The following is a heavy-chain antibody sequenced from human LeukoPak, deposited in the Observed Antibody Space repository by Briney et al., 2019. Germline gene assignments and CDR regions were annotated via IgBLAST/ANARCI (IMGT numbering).Heavy chain of an antibody. J-gene: IGHJ4*02. Sequence: QSGGSLRLSCAASGDTFSSYTMNWVRQAPGKGLEWVSYISRSSNTIYYTDSVKGRFSVSRDNAKNSLYLQMDSLRAEDTAVYYCARGYCSGGSCGNFDYWGQGTLVTVSS. CDR1: GDTFSSYT. V-gene: IGHV3-48*03. D-gene: IGHD2-15*01. CDR2: ISRSSNTI. CDR3: ARGYCSGGSCGNFDY.